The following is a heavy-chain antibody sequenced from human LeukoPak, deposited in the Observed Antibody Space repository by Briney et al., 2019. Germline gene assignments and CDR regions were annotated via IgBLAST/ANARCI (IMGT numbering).Heavy chain of an antibody. D-gene: IGHD2-2*01. CDR3: ARGIVVVPAAINLFDP. V-gene: IGHV1-8*01. CDR2: MNPNSGNT. CDR1: GYTFTSYD. J-gene: IGHJ5*02. Sequence: ASVKVSCKASGYTFTSYDINWVRQATGQGLEWMGWMNPNSGNTGYAQKFQGRVTMTRNTSISTAYMELSSLRSEDTAVYYCARGIVVVPAAINLFDPWGQGTLVTVSS.